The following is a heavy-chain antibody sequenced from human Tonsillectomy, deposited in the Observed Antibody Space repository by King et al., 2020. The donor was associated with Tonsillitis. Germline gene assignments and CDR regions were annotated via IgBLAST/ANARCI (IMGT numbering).Heavy chain of an antibody. CDR3: AREFRDCSGGSCYSDYYYGMDV. CDR2: IIPIFGTA. J-gene: IGHJ6*02. CDR1: GGTFSSYA. Sequence: QLVQSGAEVKKPGSSVKVSCKASGGTFSSYAISWVRQAPGQGLEWMGGIIPIFGTANYAQKFQGRVTITADESTSTAYMELSSLRSEDTAVYYCAREFRDCSGGSCYSDYYYGMDVWGQGTTVTVSS. D-gene: IGHD2-15*01. V-gene: IGHV1-69*01.